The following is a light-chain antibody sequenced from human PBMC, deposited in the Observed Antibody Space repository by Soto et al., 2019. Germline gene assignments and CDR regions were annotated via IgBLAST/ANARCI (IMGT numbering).Light chain of an antibody. CDR1: QSISSW. V-gene: IGKV1-5*03. CDR3: QQYNSYSLT. Sequence: DIQMTQSPSTLSASVGDRVTITCRASQSISSWLAWYQQKPGKDPKLLIYKASSLESGLPSRFSGSGSGTEFTRTISSLQPDDFSTYYCQQYNSYSLTFGGWTKVEIK. CDR2: KAS. J-gene: IGKJ4*01.